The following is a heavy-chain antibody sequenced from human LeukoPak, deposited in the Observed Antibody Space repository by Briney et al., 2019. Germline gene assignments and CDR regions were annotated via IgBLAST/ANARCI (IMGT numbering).Heavy chain of an antibody. CDR3: ARLPEGGYATSLGWFGP. Sequence: SETLSLTCTVSGVSISRSYWSWIRQTPGKGLEWIGYISYTGVSSYNPSLKCRVTISVDTSKNQFSLNVTSVTAADTAVYYCARLPEGGYATSLGWFGPWGQGTRVTVSS. CDR1: GVSISRSY. V-gene: IGHV4-59*08. J-gene: IGHJ5*02. CDR2: ISYTGVS. D-gene: IGHD5-24*01.